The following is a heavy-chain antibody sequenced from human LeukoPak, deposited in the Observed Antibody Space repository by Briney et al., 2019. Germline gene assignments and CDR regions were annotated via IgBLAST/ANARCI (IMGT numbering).Heavy chain of an antibody. CDR3: ARDKKSGESSEIDY. Sequence: GGSLRLSCGASGFTFSSYSMRWVRQAPGNGLVWVSWINRDGSTTKYADSVKGRFTVSRDNAKNTLNLQMNSLRAEDTAVYYCARDKKSGESSEIDYWGQGTLVTVSS. D-gene: IGHD3-10*01. J-gene: IGHJ4*02. CDR2: INRDGSTT. V-gene: IGHV3-74*03. CDR1: GFTFSSYS.